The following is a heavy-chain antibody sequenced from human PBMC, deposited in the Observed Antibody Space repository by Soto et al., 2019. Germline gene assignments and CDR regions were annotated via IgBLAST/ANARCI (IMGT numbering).Heavy chain of an antibody. V-gene: IGHV1-69*13. CDR1: GGTFSSYA. CDR3: AREYSSSPRPYYYYYYGMDV. Sequence: ASVKVSCKASGGTFSSYAISWVRQAPGQGLEWMGGIIPIFGTANYAQKFQGRVTITADESTSTAYMELSSLRSEDTAVYYCAREYSSSPRPYYYYYYGMDVWGQGTTVTVSS. D-gene: IGHD6-6*01. J-gene: IGHJ6*02. CDR2: IIPIFGTA.